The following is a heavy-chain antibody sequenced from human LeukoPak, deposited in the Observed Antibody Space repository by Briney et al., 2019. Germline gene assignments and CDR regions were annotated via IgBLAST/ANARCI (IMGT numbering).Heavy chain of an antibody. CDR3: ARDSTWLLDY. CDR1: GSIFSSHC. V-gene: IGHV3-7*03. J-gene: IGHJ4*02. CDR2: IKEDGSVK. D-gene: IGHD6-19*01. Sequence: PGGSLRLSCTASGSIFSSHCMTWVRQSPGKGLEWVANIKEDGSVKYYVYSVKGRFTISRDNTKNALYLQMNSLRADDTAVYFCARDSTWLLDYWGQGTLITVSS.